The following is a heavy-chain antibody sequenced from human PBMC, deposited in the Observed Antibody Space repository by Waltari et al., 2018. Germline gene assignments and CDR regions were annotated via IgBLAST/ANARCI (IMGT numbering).Heavy chain of an antibody. Sequence: QVQLQESGPGLVKPSETLSLTCTVSGGSISSYYWSWIRQPPGKGLEWIGYIYYSGSTTNNHPPMKRVTTIAVTSTKQHSSMQRSATAADTAVDYCAGTQPPRSSVVVAAYYYYYMDVWGKGTTVTVSS. J-gene: IGHJ6*03. D-gene: IGHD2-15*01. CDR1: GGSISSYY. V-gene: IGHV4-59*01. CDR3: AGTQPPRSSVVVAAYYYYYMDV. CDR2: IYYSGST.